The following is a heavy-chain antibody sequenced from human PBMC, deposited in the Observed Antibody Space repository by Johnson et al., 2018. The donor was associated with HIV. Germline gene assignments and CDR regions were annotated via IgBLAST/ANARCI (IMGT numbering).Heavy chain of an antibody. Sequence: VQLVESGGGVVRPGGSLRLSCAASGFTFDDYAMHWVRQAPGKGLEWVSGISWNSGSIGYADSVKGRFTISRDNAKNTLYLQMNSLRAEDTAVYYCAKDCASFGVGWGSDGFDIWGQGTMVTVSS. V-gene: IGHV3-9*01. CDR2: ISWNSGSI. J-gene: IGHJ3*02. CDR1: GFTFDDYA. CDR3: AKDCASFGVGWGSDGFDI. D-gene: IGHD3-3*01.